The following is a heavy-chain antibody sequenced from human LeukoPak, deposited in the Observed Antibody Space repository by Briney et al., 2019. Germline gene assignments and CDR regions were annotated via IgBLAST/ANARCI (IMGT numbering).Heavy chain of an antibody. V-gene: IGHV1-18*04. D-gene: IGHD5-12*01. CDR3: ARDRRGYSAYDGEGFDY. J-gene: IGHJ4*02. CDR2: ISAGNHNT. CDR1: GYIFANYG. Sequence: GASVKVSCKASGYIFANYGFSWVRQAPGQGLEWMGWISAGNHNTKYAQKFQDRVTMTDDRSTSTVYMELRSLRSDDTAVYYCARDRRGYSAYDGEGFDYWGQGTLVTVSS.